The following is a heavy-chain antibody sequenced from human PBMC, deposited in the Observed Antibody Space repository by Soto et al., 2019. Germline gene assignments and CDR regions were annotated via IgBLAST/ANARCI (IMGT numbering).Heavy chain of an antibody. J-gene: IGHJ6*02. CDR2: IIPILGIA. CDR3: ARNWQQLVGGYGMDV. Sequence: QVQLVQSGAEVKKPGSSVKVSCKASGGTFSSYTISWVRQAPGQGLEWMGRIIPILGIANYAQKFQGRVTITEDKSTSTAYMELSRLRSEDTAVYYCARNWQQLVGGYGMDVWGQGTTVTVSS. V-gene: IGHV1-69*02. CDR1: GGTFSSYT. D-gene: IGHD6-13*01.